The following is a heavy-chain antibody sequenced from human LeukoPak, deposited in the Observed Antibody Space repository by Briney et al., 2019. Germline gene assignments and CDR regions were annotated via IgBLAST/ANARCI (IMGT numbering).Heavy chain of an antibody. D-gene: IGHD3-22*01. Sequence: PSETLSLTCTASGGSISTRTYYWAWIRQPPGKGLEWIGSIYYTGTRYYNPSLRSRVTISIDTSKNQFSLKLSSVTAADTAIYYCARSSYSFDNWFDPWGQGTLVSVSS. V-gene: IGHV4-39*01. CDR2: IYYTGTR. CDR3: ARSSYSFDNWFDP. J-gene: IGHJ5*02. CDR1: GGSISTRTYY.